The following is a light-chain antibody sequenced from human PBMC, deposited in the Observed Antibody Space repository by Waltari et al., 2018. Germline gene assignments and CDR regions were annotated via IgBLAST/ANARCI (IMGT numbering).Light chain of an antibody. CDR3: QQANIFPWT. V-gene: IGKV1-12*02. Sequence: DIQMTQSPSSVSASVGDRFTITCRASQGISRWLAWYQQKPGKAPKLLIYAASSLQSGVPSRFSGSGSGTDFTLTINSLQPEDFATYYCQQANIFPWTFGQGTKVEIK. J-gene: IGKJ1*01. CDR1: QGISRW. CDR2: AAS.